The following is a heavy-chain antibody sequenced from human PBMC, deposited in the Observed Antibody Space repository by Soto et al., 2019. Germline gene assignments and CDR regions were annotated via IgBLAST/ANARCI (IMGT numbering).Heavy chain of an antibody. Sequence: ASVKVSCKASGGTFSSYAISWVRQAPGQGLEWMGGIIPIFGTANYAQKFQGRVTITADESTSTAYMELSSLRSEDTAVYYCARRERWGSYYYYYYGMDVWGQGTTVTVSS. CDR3: ARRERWGSYYYYYYGMDV. CDR1: GGTFSSYA. V-gene: IGHV1-69*13. CDR2: IIPIFGTA. J-gene: IGHJ6*02. D-gene: IGHD2-15*01.